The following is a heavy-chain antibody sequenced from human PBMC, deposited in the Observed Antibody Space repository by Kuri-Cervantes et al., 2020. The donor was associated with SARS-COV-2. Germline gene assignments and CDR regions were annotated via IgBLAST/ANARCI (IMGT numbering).Heavy chain of an antibody. CDR2: ISTSSSYI. CDR1: GFTFNSYS. D-gene: IGHD2-15*01. V-gene: IGHV3-21*01. CDR3: AKDISSVATSANFDY. J-gene: IGHJ4*02. Sequence: GGSLRLSCAASGFTFNSYSMSWVRRAPGKGLEWVSCISTSSSYIYYADSVKGRFIITRDTAKNSLYLQMNSLRAEDTAFYYCAKDISSVATSANFDYWGQGTLVTVSS.